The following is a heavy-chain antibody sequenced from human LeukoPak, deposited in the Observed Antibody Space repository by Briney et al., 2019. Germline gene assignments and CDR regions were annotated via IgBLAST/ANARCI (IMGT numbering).Heavy chain of an antibody. Sequence: SVKVSCKASGGTFSSYAISWVRQAPGQGLEWMGRIIPIFGIANYAQKFQGRVTITADKSTSTAYMELSSLRSEDTAVYYCARVPFSSGDYGGPYNWFAPWGQGTLVTASS. CDR1: GGTFSSYA. CDR2: IIPIFGIA. V-gene: IGHV1-69*04. CDR3: ARVPFSSGDYGGPYNWFAP. J-gene: IGHJ5*02. D-gene: IGHD4-17*01.